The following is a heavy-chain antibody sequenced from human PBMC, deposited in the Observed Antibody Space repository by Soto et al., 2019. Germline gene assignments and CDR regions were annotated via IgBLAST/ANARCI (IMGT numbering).Heavy chain of an antibody. J-gene: IGHJ2*01. CDR3: ARDFNYYDSSGYYSGWYFDL. CDR1: GFTFSDYY. Sequence: QVQLVESGGGLVKPGGSLRLSCAASGFTFSDYYMSWIRQAPGKGLEWVSYISSSSSYTNYADSVKGRFTISRDNAKNSXYXXMNSLRAEDTAVYYCARDFNYYDSSGYYSGWYFDLWGRGTLVTVSS. D-gene: IGHD3-22*01. V-gene: IGHV3-11*05. CDR2: ISSSSSYT.